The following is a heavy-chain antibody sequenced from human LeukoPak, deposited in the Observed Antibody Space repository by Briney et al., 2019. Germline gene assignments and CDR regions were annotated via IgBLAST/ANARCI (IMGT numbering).Heavy chain of an antibody. V-gene: IGHV4-30-2*01. J-gene: IGHJ3*02. CDR1: GGSMSSGGYY. CDR3: ARGHIVGATGIFDI. Sequence: PSDTLSLTCTVSGGSMSSGGYYWSWIRQPPGKGLEWIGYIYHSGSTYYNPSLKSRVTISVDTSKNQFSLKLNSVTAADTAVYYCARGHIVGATGIFDIWGQGTMVTVSS. CDR2: IYHSGST. D-gene: IGHD1-26*01.